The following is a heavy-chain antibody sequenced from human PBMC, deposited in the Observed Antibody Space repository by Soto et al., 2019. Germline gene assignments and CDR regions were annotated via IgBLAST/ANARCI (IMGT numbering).Heavy chain of an antibody. Sequence: SETLSLTCTVSGGSISSYYWSWIRQPPGKGLEWIGYIYYSGSTNYNPSLKSRVTISVDTSKNQFSLRLSSVTAADTAVYYCARRYGSSFDYWGQGNLVTVSS. CDR2: IYYSGST. V-gene: IGHV4-59*08. CDR1: GGSISSYY. J-gene: IGHJ4*02. CDR3: ARRYGSSFDY. D-gene: IGHD6-13*01.